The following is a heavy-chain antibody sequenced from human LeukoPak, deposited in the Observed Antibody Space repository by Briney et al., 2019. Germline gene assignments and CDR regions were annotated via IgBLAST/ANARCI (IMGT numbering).Heavy chain of an antibody. CDR1: GYTFTSYG. J-gene: IGHJ4*02. CDR2: ISAYNGNT. V-gene: IGHV1-18*01. CDR3: ARAGYSSSSGGAIDY. Sequence: ASVKVSCKASGYTFTSYGISWVRQAPGQGLEWIGWISAYNGNTNYAQKLQGRVTMTTDTSTSTAYMELRSLRSDDTAVYYCARAGYSSSSGGAIDYWGQGTLVTVSS. D-gene: IGHD6-6*01.